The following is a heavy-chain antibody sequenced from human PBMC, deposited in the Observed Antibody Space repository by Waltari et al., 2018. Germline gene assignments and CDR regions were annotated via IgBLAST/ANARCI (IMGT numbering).Heavy chain of an antibody. CDR1: GFTFSSYG. CDR3: ARDPTYYDFWSGYQGGYYFDY. D-gene: IGHD3-3*01. CDR2: IWYDGSNK. Sequence: QVQLVESGGGVVQPGRSLRLSCAASGFTFSSYGMHWVRQAPGKGLEWVAVIWYDGSNKYYADSVKGRFTISRDNSKNTLYLQMNSLRAEDTAVYYCARDPTYYDFWSGYQGGYYFDYWGQGTLVTVSS. V-gene: IGHV3-33*01. J-gene: IGHJ4*02.